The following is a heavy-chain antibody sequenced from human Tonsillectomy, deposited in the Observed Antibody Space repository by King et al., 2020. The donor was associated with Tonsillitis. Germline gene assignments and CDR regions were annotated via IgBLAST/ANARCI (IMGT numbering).Heavy chain of an antibody. V-gene: IGHV3-30*03. Sequence: VQLVESGGGVVQPGRSLRLSCAASGFTFSNHGMHWVRQAPGKGLEWVAVISYSGSNTYYADSVKGRFTISRDNSKNTLYLQMNSLRAEDTAIYFCVIVGGYWGQGTLVTVSS. J-gene: IGHJ4*02. CDR1: GFTFSNHG. CDR2: ISYSGSNT. CDR3: VIVGGY. D-gene: IGHD2-21*01.